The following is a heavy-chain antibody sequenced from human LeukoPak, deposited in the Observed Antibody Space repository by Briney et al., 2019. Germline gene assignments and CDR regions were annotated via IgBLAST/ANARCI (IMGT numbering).Heavy chain of an antibody. Sequence: SETLSLTCGVYGGSLNGYYWSWIRQPPGKGLEWIGEINHSGSTNYNPSLKSRVIISVDTSKNQFSLKLSSVTAADTAVYYCTRGSIAYYYMDVWGKGTTVTISS. D-gene: IGHD3-22*01. CDR3: TRGSIAYYYMDV. CDR2: INHSGST. V-gene: IGHV4-34*01. CDR1: GGSLNGYY. J-gene: IGHJ6*03.